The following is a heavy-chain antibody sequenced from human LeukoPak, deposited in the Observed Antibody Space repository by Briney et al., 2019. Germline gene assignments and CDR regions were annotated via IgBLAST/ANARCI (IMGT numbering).Heavy chain of an antibody. CDR3: AREIQGTRHHYDFWSGPRLGMDV. CDR2: ISAYNGNT. CDR1: GYTFTSYG. J-gene: IGHJ6*03. D-gene: IGHD3-3*01. V-gene: IGHV1-18*01. Sequence: GASVKVSCKASGYTFTSYGISWVRQAPGQGLEWMGWISAYNGNTNYAQKLQGRVTMTTDTSTSTAYMELRSLRSDDTAVYYCAREIQGTRHHYDFWSGPRLGMDVWGKGTTVTVSS.